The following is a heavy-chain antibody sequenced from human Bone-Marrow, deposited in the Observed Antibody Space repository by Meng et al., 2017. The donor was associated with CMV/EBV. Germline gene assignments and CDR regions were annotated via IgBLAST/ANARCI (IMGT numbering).Heavy chain of an antibody. CDR1: GGSISSISYY. Sequence: QRREPGPGLVKPSETLSLTGTASGGSISSISYYWGWIRQPPGKGLEWIGSIYYSGSTYYNPSLKSRVTISVDTSKNQFSLKLSSVTAADTAVYYCARDPPVPTAGGFDYWGQGTLVTVSS. J-gene: IGHJ4*02. CDR3: ARDPPVPTAGGFDY. V-gene: IGHV4-39*07. CDR2: IYYSGST. D-gene: IGHD6-13*01.